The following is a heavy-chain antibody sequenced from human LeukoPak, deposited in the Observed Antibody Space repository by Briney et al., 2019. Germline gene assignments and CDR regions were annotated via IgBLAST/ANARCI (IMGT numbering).Heavy chain of an antibody. J-gene: IGHJ4*02. V-gene: IGHV3-30*18. CDR3: AKDQGPGTLDY. CDR2: ISYDGSNK. D-gene: IGHD3-10*01. Sequence: PGGSLRLPCAASGFTFSSYGMHWVRQAPGKGLEWVAVISYDGSNKYYADSVKGRFTISRDNSKNTLYLQMNSLRAEDTAVYYCAKDQGPGTLDYWGQGTLVTVSS. CDR1: GFTFSSYG.